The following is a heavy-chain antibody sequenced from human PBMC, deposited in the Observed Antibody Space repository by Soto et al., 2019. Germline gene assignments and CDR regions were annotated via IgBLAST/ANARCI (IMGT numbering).Heavy chain of an antibody. J-gene: IGHJ4*02. CDR3: APCFGAFDY. CDR1: GFTFSSYG. CDR2: ISYDGSNK. V-gene: IGHV3-30*03. D-gene: IGHD3-10*01. Sequence: QVQLVESGGGVVQPGRSLRLSCAASGFTFSSYGMHWVRQAPGKGLEWVAVISYDGSNKYYSDSVMGRFTISRDNSKNTLYLQMNSLRAEDTAVYYCAPCFGAFDYWGQGTLVTVSS.